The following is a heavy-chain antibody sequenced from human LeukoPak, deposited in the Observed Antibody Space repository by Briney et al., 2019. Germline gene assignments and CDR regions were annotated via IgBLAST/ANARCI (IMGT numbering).Heavy chain of an antibody. D-gene: IGHD6-19*01. CDR3: ARDSAVAPLDY. CDR1: GFTFSSYG. J-gene: IGHJ4*02. Sequence: PGGSLRLSCAASGFTFSSYGMHWVRQAPGKGLEWVAVIWYDGSNKYYADSVKGRFTISRDNSKNTLYLQMNSLRAEDTAVYYCARDSAVAPLDYWGQGTLVTVSS. V-gene: IGHV3-33*01. CDR2: IWYDGSNK.